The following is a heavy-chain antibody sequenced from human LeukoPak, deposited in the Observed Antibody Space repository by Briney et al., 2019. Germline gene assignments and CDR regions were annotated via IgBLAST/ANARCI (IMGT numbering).Heavy chain of an antibody. D-gene: IGHD3-3*01. J-gene: IGHJ4*02. CDR2: IYSGGST. V-gene: IGHV3-66*02. CDR3: ARDPSLYDFGYSY. CDR1: GFTFSSYA. Sequence: GGSLRLSCAVSGFTFSSYAMSWVRQAPGKGLEWVSVIYSGGSTYYADSVKGRFTISRDNSKNTLYLQMNSLRAEDTAVYYCARDPSLYDFGYSYWGQGTLVTVSS.